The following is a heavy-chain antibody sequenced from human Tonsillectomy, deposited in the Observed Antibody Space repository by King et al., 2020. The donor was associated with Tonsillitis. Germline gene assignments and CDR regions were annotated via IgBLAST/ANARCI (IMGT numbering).Heavy chain of an antibody. D-gene: IGHD3-9*01. CDR1: GGSISSSSYY. J-gene: IGHJ5*02. CDR3: ARQTPYDSLRYFDGRFDP. V-gene: IGHV4-39*07. CDR2: IYYSGTT. Sequence: LQLQESGPGLVKPSETLSLTCTVSGGSISSSSYYWAWIRQPPGKGLEWIGSIYYSGTTYYNPSLKSRVTISVDTSKNQFSLKLSSVTAADTAVYYCARQTPYDSLRYFDGRFDPWGQGTLVTVSS.